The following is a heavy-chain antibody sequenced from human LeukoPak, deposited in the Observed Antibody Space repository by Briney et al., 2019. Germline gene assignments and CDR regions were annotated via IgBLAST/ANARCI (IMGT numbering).Heavy chain of an antibody. D-gene: IGHD3-16*01. CDR2: INHSGST. J-gene: IGHJ6*02. CDR1: GFMFSTYG. Sequence: PGGSLRLSCAASGFMFSTYGMHWVRQPPGKGLEWIGEINHSGSTNYNPSLKSRVTISVDTSKNQFSLKLSSVTAADTAVYYCASSVSRMKSSVLGSGGGLDVWGQGTTVTASS. CDR3: ASSVSRMKSSVLGSGGGLDV. V-gene: IGHV4-34*01.